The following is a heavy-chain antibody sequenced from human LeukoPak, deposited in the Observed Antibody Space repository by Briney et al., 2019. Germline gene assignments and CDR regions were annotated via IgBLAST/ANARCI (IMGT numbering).Heavy chain of an antibody. D-gene: IGHD5-18*01. V-gene: IGHV4-4*07. Sequence: SETLSLTCTVSGVSVTSFYWSWIRQPAGKGLEWIGRFFSSGNTNYNPSLKSRVTISVDTSRSQFSLKLSSVTAADTAVYSCARGRGYSYGSHWYFDLWGRGTLVTVSS. J-gene: IGHJ2*01. CDR1: GVSVTSFY. CDR3: ARGRGYSYGSHWYFDL. CDR2: FFSSGNT.